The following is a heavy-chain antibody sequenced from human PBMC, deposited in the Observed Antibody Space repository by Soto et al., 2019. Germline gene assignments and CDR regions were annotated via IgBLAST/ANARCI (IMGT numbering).Heavy chain of an antibody. J-gene: IGHJ6*03. V-gene: IGHV3-15*01. CDR1: GFTFSNAW. D-gene: IGHD3-10*01. Sequence: EVQLVESGGGLVKPGGSLRLCCAASGFTFSNAWMSWVRQAPGKGLEWVGRIKSKTDGGTTDYAAPVKGRFTISRDDSKNTLYLQMNSLKTEDTAVYYCTTSPYYYGSGNSEYYYIDVSGKGTTVTVSS. CDR2: IKSKTDGGTT. CDR3: TTSPYYYGSGNSEYYYIDV.